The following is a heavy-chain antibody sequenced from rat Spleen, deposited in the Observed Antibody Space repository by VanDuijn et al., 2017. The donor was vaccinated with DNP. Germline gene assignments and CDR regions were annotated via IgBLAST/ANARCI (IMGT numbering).Heavy chain of an antibody. CDR1: GFTFRDYN. V-gene: IGHV5-7*01. J-gene: IGHJ2*01. Sequence: EVQLVESGGGLVQPGRSLKLSCAASGFTFRDYNVAWVRQAPKKSLEWVATISSYGNEIYYRDSVRGRFTISRDDARSTLYLQMDSLRSEDTATYYCATNAGLYYFDYWGQGVMVTVSS. CDR2: ISSYGNEI. D-gene: IGHD1-4*01. CDR3: ATNAGLYYFDY.